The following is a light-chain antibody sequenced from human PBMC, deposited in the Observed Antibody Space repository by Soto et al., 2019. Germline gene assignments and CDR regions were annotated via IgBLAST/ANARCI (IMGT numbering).Light chain of an antibody. V-gene: IGKV3-11*01. J-gene: IGKJ2*01. CDR3: QQHNSCPYT. CDR2: DAS. CDR1: QSVSSF. Sequence: EIVLTQSPATLSLSPGEGATLSCRASQSVSSFLAWYQQKPGQAPRLLIYDASNRATGIPARFSGSGSGTDFTLTISSLEPEDFAVYYCQQHNSCPYTFGQGTKLEIK.